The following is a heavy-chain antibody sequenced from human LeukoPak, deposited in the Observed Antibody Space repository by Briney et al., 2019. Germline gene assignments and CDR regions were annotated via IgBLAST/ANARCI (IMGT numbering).Heavy chain of an antibody. J-gene: IGHJ6*03. CDR2: IYYSGST. CDR3: ARVLRYYYYMDV. Sequence: SETLSLTCTVSGGSISSYYLSWIRQPPGKGLEWIGYIYYSGSTNYNPSLKSRVTISVDTSKNQFSLKLSSVTAADTAVYYCARVLRYYYYMDVWGKGTTVTVSS. CDR1: GGSISSYY. V-gene: IGHV4-59*01.